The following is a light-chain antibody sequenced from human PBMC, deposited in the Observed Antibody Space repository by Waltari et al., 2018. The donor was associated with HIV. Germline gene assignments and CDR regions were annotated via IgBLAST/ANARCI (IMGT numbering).Light chain of an antibody. CDR1: SPHLGAGCD. CDR2: KNK. CDR3: QSYDTSLSAWV. V-gene: IGLV1-40*03. Sequence: QSVLTQPPSISGAPGQRITVSCSRTSPHLGAGCDPHRYQQLPGTAPTLLLYKNKNRPSGVPDRFSASKSDASASLAITGLQAADEGDYFCQSYDTSLSAWVFGGGTRLTVL. J-gene: IGLJ2*01.